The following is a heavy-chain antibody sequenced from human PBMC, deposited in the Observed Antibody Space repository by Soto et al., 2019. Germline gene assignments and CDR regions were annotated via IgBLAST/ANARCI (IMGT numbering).Heavy chain of an antibody. J-gene: IGHJ3*02. CDR2: IDYSGSS. CDR3: AKGYSSGWYLHAFDI. Sequence: PSETLSLTCAVSGGSISSGGYSWSWIRQPPGMGLEWIGDIDYSGSSYYKPSLKSRVAISGDTSKNQFSLKLSSVTAADTAVYYCAKGYSSGWYLHAFDIWGQGTMVTVSS. CDR1: GGSISSGGYS. D-gene: IGHD6-19*01. V-gene: IGHV4-30-2*05.